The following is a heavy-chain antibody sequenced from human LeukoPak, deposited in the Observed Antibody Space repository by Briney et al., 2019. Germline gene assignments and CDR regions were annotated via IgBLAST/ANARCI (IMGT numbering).Heavy chain of an antibody. V-gene: IGHV1-2*06. CDR3: ARDPYVSGSYGWLDP. Sequence: ASXKVSCKASGYTFTGYYIHWVRQAPGQGLEWMGRINPNSGDTNYAQKFQGRVTMTRDTSISTAYMELSNLSSDDTAVYYCARDPYVSGSYGWLDPWGQGTLVTVSS. CDR2: INPNSGDT. D-gene: IGHD3-10*01. CDR1: GYTFTGYY. J-gene: IGHJ5*02.